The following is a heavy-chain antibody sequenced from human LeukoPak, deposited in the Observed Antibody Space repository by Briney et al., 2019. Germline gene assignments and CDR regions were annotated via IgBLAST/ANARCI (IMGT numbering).Heavy chain of an antibody. V-gene: IGHV1-69*13. CDR1: GGTFSSYA. CDR3: AREEGGYENWFDP. CDR2: IIPIFGTA. Sequence: GASVKVSCKASGGTFSSYAISCVRQAPGQGLEWMGGIIPIFGTANYAQKFQGRVTITADESTSTAYMELSSLRAEDTAVYYCAREEGGYENWFDPWGQGTLVTVSS. D-gene: IGHD5-12*01. J-gene: IGHJ5*02.